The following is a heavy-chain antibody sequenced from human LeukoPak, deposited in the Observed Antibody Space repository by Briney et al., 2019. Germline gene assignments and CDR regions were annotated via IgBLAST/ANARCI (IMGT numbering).Heavy chain of an antibody. CDR1: GYTFTGYY. D-gene: IGHD3-22*01. CDR2: INPNSGGT. J-gene: IGHJ4*02. V-gene: IGHV1-2*02. CDR3: AREYYYDSSGYYPLDY. Sequence: GASVNVSCKASGYTFTGYYMHWVRQAPGQGLEWMGWINPNSGGTNYAQKFQGRVTMTRDTSISTAYMELSRLRSDDTAVYYCAREYYYDSSGYYPLDYWGQGTLVTVSS.